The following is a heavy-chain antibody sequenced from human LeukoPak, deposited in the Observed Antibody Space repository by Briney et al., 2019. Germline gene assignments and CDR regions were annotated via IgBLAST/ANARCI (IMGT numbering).Heavy chain of an antibody. CDR3: AKRGAEVGTTIAPGDY. V-gene: IGHV3-30*02. CDR2: IRYDGSNK. D-gene: IGHD1-26*01. CDR1: GFTFSSYG. J-gene: IGHJ4*02. Sequence: GGSLRLSCAASGFTFSSYGMHWVRQAPGKGLEWVAFIRYDGSNKYYADSVKGRFTISRDNSKNTLHLQMNILRAEDTAAYYCAKRGAEVGTTIAPGDYWGQGSLVTVSS.